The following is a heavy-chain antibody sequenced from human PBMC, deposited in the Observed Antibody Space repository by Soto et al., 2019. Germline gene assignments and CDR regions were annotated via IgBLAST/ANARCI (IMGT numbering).Heavy chain of an antibody. CDR1: GGSFSGYY. V-gene: IGHV4-34*01. J-gene: IGHJ4*01. D-gene: IGHD3-9*01. CDR2: INHSGST. CDR3: ACEVFRVSGQLFCF. Sequence: SETLSLTCAVSGGSFSGYYWSWIRQPPGKGLEWIGEINHSGSTNYNPSLKSRVTISVDTSKNQFSLKLSSVTAADTAVYYCACEVFRVSGQLFCFWGPGSLVTGSS.